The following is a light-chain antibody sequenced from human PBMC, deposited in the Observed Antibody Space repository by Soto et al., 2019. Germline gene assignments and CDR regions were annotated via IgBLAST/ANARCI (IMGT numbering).Light chain of an antibody. CDR2: EVS. J-gene: IGLJ1*01. V-gene: IGLV2-18*02. CDR3: NSYTSSSTYV. CDR1: SSDVGSYNR. Sequence: QSVLTQPHSVSGSPGQSVTISCTGTSSDVGSYNRVSWYQQPPGTAPKLMIYEVSNRPSGVPDRFSGSKSGNTASLTISGLQAEDEADYYCNSYTSSSTYVFGTGTKVTVL.